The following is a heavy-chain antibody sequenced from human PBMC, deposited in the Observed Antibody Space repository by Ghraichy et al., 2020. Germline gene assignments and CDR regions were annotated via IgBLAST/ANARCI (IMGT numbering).Heavy chain of an antibody. CDR2: IRQDGNEI. V-gene: IGHV3-7*01. CDR3: TRPRQPTYYYAMDV. J-gene: IGHJ6*02. D-gene: IGHD1-1*01. Sequence: WGSLRLSCAASGFTFSDYWMTWVRQAPGKGLEWVANIRQDGNEIYYVDSVKGRFTISRDNAKNSLYLQMHSLRADDTAVYYCTRPRQPTYYYAMDVWGQGTTVTVSS. CDR1: GFTFSDYW.